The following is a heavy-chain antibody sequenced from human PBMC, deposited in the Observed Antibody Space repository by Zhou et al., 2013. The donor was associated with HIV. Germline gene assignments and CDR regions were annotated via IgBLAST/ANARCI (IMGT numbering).Heavy chain of an antibody. CDR2: ITPYLGTT. CDR1: GGTFSSYA. CDR3: AREPTGEYWYFDL. D-gene: IGHD7-27*01. J-gene: IGHJ2*01. V-gene: IGHV1-69*05. Sequence: QVQLVQSGAEVKKPGSSVKVSCKASGGTFSSYAMTWVRQAPGHGLEWMGGITPYLGTTDYSPRFRGRLTVTTDESSTTAYMELAGLTSDDTAVYYCAREPTGEYWYFDLWGRGTLVTVSS.